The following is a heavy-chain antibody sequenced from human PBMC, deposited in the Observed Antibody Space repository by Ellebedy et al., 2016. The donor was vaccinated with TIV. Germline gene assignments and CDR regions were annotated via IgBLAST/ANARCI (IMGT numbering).Heavy chain of an antibody. V-gene: IGHV1-69*13. Sequence: AASVKVSCKASGGTFNNYGITWVRQAPGQGLEWLGGIIPNFGAANYSQKFQGRVTITADESTSTAYMELTSLRSEDTAVYYCARDLSVGWEVRDTNGYDIWGQGTMVTVSS. D-gene: IGHD3-10*01. J-gene: IGHJ3*02. CDR1: GGTFNNYG. CDR2: IIPNFGAA. CDR3: ARDLSVGWEVRDTNGYDI.